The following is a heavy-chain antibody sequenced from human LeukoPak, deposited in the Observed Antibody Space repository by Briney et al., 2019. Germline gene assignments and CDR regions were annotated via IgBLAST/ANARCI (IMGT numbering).Heavy chain of an antibody. CDR2: IYHSGST. V-gene: IGHV4-4*02. CDR1: GGSISSSNW. D-gene: IGHD3-22*01. J-gene: IGHJ4*02. CDR3: ARSPDYYDSSGYYYFDY. Sequence: SETLSLTCAVSGGSISSSNWWSWVRQPPGKGLEWIGEIYHSGSTNYNPSLKSRVTISVDKSKNQFSLKLSSVTAADTAVYYCARSPDYYDSSGYYYFDYWGQGTLVTVSS.